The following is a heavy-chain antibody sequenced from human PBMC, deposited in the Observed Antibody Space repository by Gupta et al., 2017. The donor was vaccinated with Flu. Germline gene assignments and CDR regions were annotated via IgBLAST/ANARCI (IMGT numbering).Heavy chain of an antibody. CDR3: ARLSASSWTGVFDYFQD. Sequence: EVLVLASGEGLVQRGGPLRSSRSTSGFIFGAHVLGWVTQLPGKGLGGVSTRTGGGAATYDADSVRSRFTVSRDNFKNTLFLQMNSLSADDTAVYFCARLSASSWTGVFDYFQDWGRGTLVTVSS. CDR1: GFIFGAHV. D-gene: IGHD3-10*01. V-gene: IGHV3-23*01. CDR2: RTGGGAAT. J-gene: IGHJ1*01.